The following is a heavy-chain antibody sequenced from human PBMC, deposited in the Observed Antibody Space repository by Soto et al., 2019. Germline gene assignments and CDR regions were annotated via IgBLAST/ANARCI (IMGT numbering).Heavy chain of an antibody. V-gene: IGHV3-23*01. D-gene: IGHD6-13*01. CDR3: AKVIPPGYSSSWYLGPLDY. J-gene: IGHJ4*02. CDR1: GFTFSSYA. Sequence: AASGFTFSSYAMSWVRQAPGKGLEWVSAISGSGGSTYYADSVKGRFTISRDNSKNTLYLQMNSLRAEDTAVYYCAKVIPPGYSSSWYLGPLDYWGQGTLVTV. CDR2: ISGSGGST.